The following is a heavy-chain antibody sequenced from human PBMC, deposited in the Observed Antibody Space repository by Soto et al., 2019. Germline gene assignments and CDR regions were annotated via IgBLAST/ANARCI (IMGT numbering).Heavy chain of an antibody. J-gene: IGHJ6*02. Sequence: EVQLVESGGGLVQPGGSVRLSCAASGFAFSSYSKNWVRQAPGKGPEWVAYTSSSGTTIYYADSVKGRFTISRDNVKDSLYLQMSGLRDEDTAVYSCAGGRIHYHGLDVWGQGTTVTVSS. V-gene: IGHV3-48*02. CDR1: GFAFSSYS. CDR2: TSSSGTTI. CDR3: AGGRIHYHGLDV. D-gene: IGHD2-15*01.